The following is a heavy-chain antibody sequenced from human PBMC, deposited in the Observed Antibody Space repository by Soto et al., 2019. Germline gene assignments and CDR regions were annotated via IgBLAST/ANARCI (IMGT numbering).Heavy chain of an antibody. V-gene: IGHV3-23*01. Sequence: EVQLLESGGGLVQPGGSLRLSCAASGFTFSSYTMAWVRQAPGKGLDWVSSISDTGGNTYYADSVKGRFTISRDNSKNTRYLQMNSLRADDTALYYCARGGNSWYNYWGQVALVTVSS. CDR2: ISDTGGNT. J-gene: IGHJ4*02. CDR1: GFTFSSYT. D-gene: IGHD6-13*01. CDR3: ARGGNSWYNY.